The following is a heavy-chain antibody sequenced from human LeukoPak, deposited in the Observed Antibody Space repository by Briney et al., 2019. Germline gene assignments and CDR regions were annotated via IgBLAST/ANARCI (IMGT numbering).Heavy chain of an antibody. Sequence: SETLSLTCAVSGGSISSGSYYWGWIRQPPGKGLEWIGGIYYSGSTYYNPSLKSRVTMSVDTSKNQFSLKLSSVTAADTAVYYCASDPTYSSSWYGSDLHIWGQGTMVTVSS. CDR1: GGSISSGSYY. J-gene: IGHJ3*02. CDR3: ASDPTYSSSWYGSDLHI. D-gene: IGHD6-13*01. CDR2: IYYSGST. V-gene: IGHV4-39*01.